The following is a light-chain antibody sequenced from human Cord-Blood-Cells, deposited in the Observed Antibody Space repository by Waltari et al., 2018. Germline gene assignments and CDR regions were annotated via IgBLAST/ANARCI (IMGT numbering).Light chain of an antibody. Sequence: DIQMTQSPSSLSASVGDRVTITCRASQSISSYLNWYQQKPGKAPKLLIYAASSLQSGVPSRFRGSGSGTDFTLTISRLQPEDFATYYCQQSYSTPWTFGQGTKGEIK. CDR3: QQSYSTPWT. J-gene: IGKJ1*01. V-gene: IGKV1-39*01. CDR2: AAS. CDR1: QSISSY.